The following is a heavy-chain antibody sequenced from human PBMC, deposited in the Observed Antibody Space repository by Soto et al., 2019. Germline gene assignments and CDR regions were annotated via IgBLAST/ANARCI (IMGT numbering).Heavy chain of an antibody. V-gene: IGHV1-46*01. CDR3: ARDYYANWAFDY. D-gene: IGHD3-22*01. CDR1: GYTFSNHY. CDR2: INPSGGST. J-gene: IGHJ4*02. Sequence: ASVKVSCKASGYTFSNHYIHWVRQAAGQGLEWMGIINPSGGSTNYAQKFQGRVTMTRDTSTSTVYMELSSLRSEDTAVYYCARDYYANWAFDYWGQGTLVTVSS.